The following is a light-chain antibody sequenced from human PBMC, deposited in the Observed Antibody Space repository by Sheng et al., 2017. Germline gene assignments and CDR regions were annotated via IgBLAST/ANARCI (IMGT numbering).Light chain of an antibody. Sequence: DIQMTQSPSSLSASVGDRVTITCRASQGISNYLAWYQQKPGKVPKLLIYAASTLKSGVPSRFSGSGSGTDFTLTINSLQPEDVATYYCQKYNSAPQTFGQGTKVEIK. CDR1: QGISNY. J-gene: IGKJ1*01. CDR2: AAS. CDR3: QKYNSAPQT. V-gene: IGKV1-27*01.